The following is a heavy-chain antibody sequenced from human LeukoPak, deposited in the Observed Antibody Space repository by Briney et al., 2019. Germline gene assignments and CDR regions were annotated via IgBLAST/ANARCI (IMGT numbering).Heavy chain of an antibody. CDR2: LSGRSDSI. CDR3: ARDFRYRDSCGYYSFDY. D-gene: IGHD3-22*01. Sequence: GGSLRLSCAASGITFTTYGMNWLRQAPGKGLEWVSYLSGRSDSIYYAESVKGRFTISRDNAKNSLFLQMNSLRDEDTAVYYCARDFRYRDSCGYYSFDYWGQGTLVTVSS. CDR1: GITFTTYG. J-gene: IGHJ4*02. V-gene: IGHV3-48*02.